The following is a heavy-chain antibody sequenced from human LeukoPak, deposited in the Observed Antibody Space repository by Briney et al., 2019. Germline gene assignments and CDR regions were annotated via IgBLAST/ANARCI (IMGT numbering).Heavy chain of an antibody. V-gene: IGHV4-59*08. CDR2: ISNTGAT. D-gene: IGHD3-16*01. Sequence: PSETLSLTCTVSGVSISSLSWSWIRQPPRGGLESIGSISNTGATNYNPSLKSRVTISLDTSKNQFSLKLSSVTAADTAVYYCAVGATHYYMDVWGKGTTVTVSS. CDR1: GVSISSLS. CDR3: AVGATHYYMDV. J-gene: IGHJ6*03.